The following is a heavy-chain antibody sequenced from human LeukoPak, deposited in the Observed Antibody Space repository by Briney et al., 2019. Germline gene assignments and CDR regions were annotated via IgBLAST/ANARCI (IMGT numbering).Heavy chain of an antibody. CDR2: ISYDGSNK. CDR1: GFTFSSYA. J-gene: IGHJ4*02. Sequence: GGSLRLSCAASGFTFSSYAMHWVRQAPGKGLEWVAFISYDGSNKYYADSVKGRFTVSRDNSQNTLYLQMHSLRTEDTAVYYCASAVAIAAADDWGQGTLVTVSP. D-gene: IGHD6-13*01. CDR3: ASAVAIAAADD. V-gene: IGHV3-30*04.